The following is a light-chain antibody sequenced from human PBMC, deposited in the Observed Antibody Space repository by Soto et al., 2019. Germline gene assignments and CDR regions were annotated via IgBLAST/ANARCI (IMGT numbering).Light chain of an antibody. CDR1: QSIISY. CDR3: QQSYSVPYT. V-gene: IGKV1-39*01. J-gene: IGKJ2*01. CDR2: VAS. Sequence: DIQMTQSPPSLSASVGDRVTITCRASQSIISYLNWYQQKPGKAPDLLIYVASSLQSGVPSRFSGSGSGTDFTLTISSLQPEDSATYYCQQSYSVPYTFGQGTKMEIK.